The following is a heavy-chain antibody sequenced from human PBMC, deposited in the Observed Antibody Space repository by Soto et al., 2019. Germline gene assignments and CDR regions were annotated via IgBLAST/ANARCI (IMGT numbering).Heavy chain of an antibody. V-gene: IGHV4-31*03. CDR3: ARAKRITMVRGVKYYYYYGMDV. CDR1: GGSIRSGGYC. CDR2: IYYSGST. D-gene: IGHD3-10*01. Sequence: SEPMSLSCTVVGGSIRSGGYCWSWIRQHPGKGLEWIGYIYYSGSTYYNPSLKSRVTISVDTSKNQFSLKLSSVTAADTAVYYCARAKRITMVRGVKYYYYYGMDVWGQGTTVTVSS. J-gene: IGHJ6*02.